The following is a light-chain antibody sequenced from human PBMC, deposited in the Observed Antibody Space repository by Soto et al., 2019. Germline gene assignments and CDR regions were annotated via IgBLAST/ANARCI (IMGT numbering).Light chain of an antibody. CDR1: QSVSSN. V-gene: IGKV3-15*01. CDR2: GAS. CDR3: QQYNNWPLT. Sequence: EIVMTQSPATLSVSPGERATLSCMASQSVSSNLAWYQQKPGQAPRLLIYGASTRATGIPARFSGSGSGTECTLTISSLQSEDFAVYYCQQYNNWPLTFGQGTRLEIK. J-gene: IGKJ5*01.